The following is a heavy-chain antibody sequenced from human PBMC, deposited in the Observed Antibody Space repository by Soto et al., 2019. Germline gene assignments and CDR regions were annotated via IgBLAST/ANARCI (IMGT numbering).Heavy chain of an antibody. CDR2: IYYSGST. CDR1: GGSISSSSYY. V-gene: IGHV4-39*01. Sequence: SETLSLTCTVSGGSISSSSYYWGWIRQPPGKGLEWIGSIYYSGSTYYNPSLKSRVTISVDTSKNQFSLKLSSVTAADAAVYYCARLSTYYDFWSGYPYYFDEWGQGTLVTVSS. CDR3: ARLSTYYDFWSGYPYYFDE. J-gene: IGHJ4*02. D-gene: IGHD3-3*01.